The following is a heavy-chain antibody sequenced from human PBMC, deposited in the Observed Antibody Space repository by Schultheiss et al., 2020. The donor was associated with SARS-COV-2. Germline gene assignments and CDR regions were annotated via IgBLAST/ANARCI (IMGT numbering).Heavy chain of an antibody. J-gene: IGHJ4*02. D-gene: IGHD3-3*01. CDR3: AHISPPIWYDFWSGHFDY. V-gene: IGHV2-5*01. CDR2: IYWNDDK. CDR1: GFSLSTSGVG. Sequence: SGLTLVKPTQTLTLTCTFSGFSLSTSGVGVGWIRQPPGKALEWLALIYWNDDKRYSPSLKSRLTITKDTSKNQVVLTMTNMDPVDTATYYCAHISPPIWYDFWSGHFDYWGQGTLVTVSS.